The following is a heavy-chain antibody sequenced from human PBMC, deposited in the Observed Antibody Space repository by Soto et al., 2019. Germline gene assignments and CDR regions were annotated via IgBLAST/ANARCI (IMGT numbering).Heavy chain of an antibody. Sequence: QVQLQESGPGLVAPSGTLSVTCAVYGVSISSSPWWTWLRQAPGKGLEWIGEMYPSGGTTSHPSLQNRVTISVDNTKNHLSLTLTSVTAADTAVYYCARCLHCSNGGRFDPWGQGALVTVSS. D-gene: IGHD2-8*01. CDR2: MYPSGGT. V-gene: IGHV4-4*02. CDR3: ARCLHCSNGGRFDP. J-gene: IGHJ5*02. CDR1: GVSISSSPW.